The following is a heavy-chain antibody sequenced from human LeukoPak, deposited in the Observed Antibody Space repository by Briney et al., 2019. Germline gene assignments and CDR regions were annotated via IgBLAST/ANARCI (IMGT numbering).Heavy chain of an antibody. J-gene: IGHJ3*01. CDR2: ISSSSSYI. D-gene: IGHD1-26*01. Sequence: GGSLRLSCAASGFTFSSYSMNWVRQAPGKGLEWVSSISSSSSYIYYADSVKGRFTISRDNAKNSLYLQMNSLRADDTAVYYCARDQGSGSYAYDAFDVWGQGTVVTVSS. CDR3: ARDQGSGSYAYDAFDV. CDR1: GFTFSSYS. V-gene: IGHV3-21*01.